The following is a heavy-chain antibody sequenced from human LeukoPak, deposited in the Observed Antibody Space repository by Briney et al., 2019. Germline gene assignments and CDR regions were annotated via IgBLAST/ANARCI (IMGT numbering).Heavy chain of an antibody. Sequence: GESLKISCKGSGYSFTSYWIGWVRQVPGKGLEWMGIIYPGDSDTRYIPSFQGQVTISADKSISTAYLQWSSLKASDTAMYYCARAKGYCSGGSCYSFDPWGQGTLVTVSS. J-gene: IGHJ5*02. CDR1: GYSFTSYW. V-gene: IGHV5-51*01. D-gene: IGHD2-15*01. CDR3: ARAKGYCSGGSCYSFDP. CDR2: IYPGDSDT.